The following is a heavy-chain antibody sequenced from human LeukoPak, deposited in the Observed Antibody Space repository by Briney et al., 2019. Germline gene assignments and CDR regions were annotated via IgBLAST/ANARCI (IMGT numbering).Heavy chain of an antibody. V-gene: IGHV3-21*01. CDR2: ISSSSSYI. D-gene: IGHD3-22*01. CDR1: GFTFSSYR. CDR3: ARIPYYYDSSGYYVGYFDY. Sequence: PGGSLRLSCAASGFTFSSYRMTWVRQAPGKGLEWVSSISSSSSYIYYTDSVKGRFTISRDNAKNSLYLQMNSLRAEDTAVYYCARIPYYYDSSGYYVGYFDYWGQGTLVTVSS. J-gene: IGHJ4*02.